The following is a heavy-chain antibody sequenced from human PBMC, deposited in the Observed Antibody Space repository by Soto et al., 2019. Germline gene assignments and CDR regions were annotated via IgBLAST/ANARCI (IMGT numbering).Heavy chain of an antibody. CDR2: ISGSGGST. J-gene: IGHJ6*02. Sequence: GGSLRLSCAASGFTFSSYAMSWVRQAPGKGLEWVSAISGSGGSTYYADSVKGRFTISRDNSKNTLYLQMNSLRAEDTAVYYCAKGGIFPTYCSGGSCYGMDYYYYYGMDVWGQGTTVTVSS. D-gene: IGHD2-15*01. CDR3: AKGGIFPTYCSGGSCYGMDYYYYYGMDV. V-gene: IGHV3-23*01. CDR1: GFTFSSYA.